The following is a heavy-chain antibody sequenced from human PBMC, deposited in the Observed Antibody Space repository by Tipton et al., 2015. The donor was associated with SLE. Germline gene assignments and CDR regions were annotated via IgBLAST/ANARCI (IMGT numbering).Heavy chain of an antibody. J-gene: IGHJ4*02. CDR1: GGSITSHY. CDR2: VYDGGST. V-gene: IGHV4-59*11. Sequence: TLSLTCTVSGGSITSHYWSWIRQPPGKGLEWIGDVYDGGSTTYNPSLKSRVTISIDTSKSQGQLSLKLRSVTAADAAVYYCARGGGYQPSFDYWGQGVMVTVSS. D-gene: IGHD1-26*01. CDR3: ARGGGYQPSFDY.